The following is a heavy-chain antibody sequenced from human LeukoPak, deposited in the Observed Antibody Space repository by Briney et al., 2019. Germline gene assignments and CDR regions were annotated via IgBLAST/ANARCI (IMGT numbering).Heavy chain of an antibody. Sequence: PSETLSLTCAVYGGSFSGYYWSWIRQPPGKGLEWIGEINHSGSTNYNPSLKSRVTISVDTSKNQFSLKLSSVTAADTAVYYCERGYYYDSSGYCHFDYWGQGTLVTVSS. J-gene: IGHJ4*02. D-gene: IGHD3-22*01. CDR2: INHSGST. CDR3: ERGYYYDSSGYCHFDY. V-gene: IGHV4-34*01. CDR1: GGSFSGYY.